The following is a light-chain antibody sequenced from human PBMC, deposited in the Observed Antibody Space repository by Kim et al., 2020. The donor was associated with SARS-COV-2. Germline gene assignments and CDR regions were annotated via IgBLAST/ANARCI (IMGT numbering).Light chain of an antibody. CDR3: QQYNNWWT. CDR1: RSISSN. V-gene: IGKV3-15*01. J-gene: IGKJ1*01. Sequence: SVSPGESATLSCRASRSISSNLAWYQKKPGQAPRLLIYGASTRATGIPARFSGSGSGTEFTLTISSLQSEDFAVYYCQQYNNWWTFGQGTKVDIK. CDR2: GAS.